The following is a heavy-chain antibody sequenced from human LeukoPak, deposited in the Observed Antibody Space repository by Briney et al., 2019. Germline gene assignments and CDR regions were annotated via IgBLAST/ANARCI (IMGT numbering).Heavy chain of an antibody. V-gene: IGHV4-4*07. CDR1: GGSISSYY. CDR3: ARVRDGFYCGGDCYALDY. J-gene: IGHJ4*02. Sequence: SETLSLTCTVSGGSISSYYWSWIRQPAGKGLEWIGRIYTSGSTNYNPSLKSRVTMSVDTSKNQFSLKLSSVTAADTAVYYCARVRDGFYCGGDCYALDYWGQGTLVTVSS. CDR2: IYTSGST. D-gene: IGHD2-21*02.